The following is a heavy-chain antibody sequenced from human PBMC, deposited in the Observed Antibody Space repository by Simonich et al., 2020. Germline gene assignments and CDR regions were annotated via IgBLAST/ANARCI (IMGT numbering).Heavy chain of an antibody. V-gene: IGHV3-7*01. D-gene: IGHD7-27*01. J-gene: IGHJ6*03. CDR1: GFTFSSYW. Sequence: EVQLVESGGGLVQPGGSLRLSCAASGFTFSSYWMSWVRQAPGKGLEWVANIKQDGSEKNYVDSVKGRFTFSRDNAKNSLYLQMNSLRAEDTAVYYCARDGLGTAYYYYMDVWGKGTTVTVSS. CDR3: ARDGLGTAYYYYMDV. CDR2: IKQDGSEK.